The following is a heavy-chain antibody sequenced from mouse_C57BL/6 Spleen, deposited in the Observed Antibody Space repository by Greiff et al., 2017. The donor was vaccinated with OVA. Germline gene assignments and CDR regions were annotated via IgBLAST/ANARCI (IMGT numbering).Heavy chain of an antibody. CDR1: GYTFTDYN. CDR3: ARSGNSPYYFDY. D-gene: IGHD2-12*01. V-gene: IGHV1-18*01. J-gene: IGHJ2*01. Sequence: EVQLQESGPELVKPGASVKIPCKASGYTFTDYNMDWVKQSHGKSLEWLGDINPNNGGTIYNQKFKGKATLTVDKSSSTAYMELRSLTSEDTAVYYCARSGNSPYYFDYWGQGTTLTVSS. CDR2: INPNNGGT.